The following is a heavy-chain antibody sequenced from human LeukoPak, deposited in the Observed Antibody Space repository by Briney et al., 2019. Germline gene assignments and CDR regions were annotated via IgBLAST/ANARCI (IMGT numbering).Heavy chain of an antibody. J-gene: IGHJ4*02. Sequence: GRSLRLSCAASGFTFSSYAMHWVRQAPGKGLEWVAVISYDGSNKYYADSVKGRFTISRHNSKNTLYLQMNSLRAEDTAVYYCARGDGNFDYWGQGTLVTVSS. CDR1: GFTFSSYA. CDR2: ISYDGSNK. V-gene: IGHV3-30*14. D-gene: IGHD5-24*01. CDR3: ARGDGNFDY.